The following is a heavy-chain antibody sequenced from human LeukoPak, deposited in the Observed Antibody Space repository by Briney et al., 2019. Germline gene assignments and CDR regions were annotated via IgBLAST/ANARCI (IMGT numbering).Heavy chain of an antibody. V-gene: IGHV3-48*04. D-gene: IGHD5-12*01. J-gene: IGHJ4*02. CDR2: ISSGSGTI. CDR3: AKDKAPLYSGYDWDLDF. CDR1: GFTFSSYS. Sequence: GGSLRLSCAASGFTFSSYSMNWVRQAPGKGLEWVSYISSGSGTIYYADSVKGRFTISRDNAKNSVFLQMNSLRTEDTALYYCAKDKAPLYSGYDWDLDFWGQGTLVTVSS.